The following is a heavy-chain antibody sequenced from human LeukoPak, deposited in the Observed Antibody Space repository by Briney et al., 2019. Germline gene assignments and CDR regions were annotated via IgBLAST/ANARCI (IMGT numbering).Heavy chain of an antibody. CDR1: GFTFSDYY. V-gene: IGHV4-34*01. D-gene: IGHD2-8*02. CDR2: ISHTGST. Sequence: GSLRLSCAASGFTFSDYYMSWIRQAPGKGLDWIGEISHTGSTKYNPSLKNRVTISRDSSKNQFSLKLNSVTAADTATYYCTRSAGWWSLDYWGQGALVTVSS. CDR3: TRSAGWWSLDY. J-gene: IGHJ4*02.